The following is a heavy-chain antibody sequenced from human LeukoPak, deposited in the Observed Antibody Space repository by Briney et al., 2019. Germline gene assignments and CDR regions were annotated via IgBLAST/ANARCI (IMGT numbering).Heavy chain of an antibody. CDR1: GYTLTNYY. J-gene: IGHJ4*02. Sequence: ASVKVSCKASGYTLTNYYIHWVRQAPGQGLDWMGLINPSGDTTSYAQKFQGRVTMTSDTSTSTVYMELSSLRSEDTAVYYCARPRTVGGTNYLAYWGQGTLVTVSS. CDR2: INPSGDTT. D-gene: IGHD6-19*01. V-gene: IGHV1-46*01. CDR3: ARPRTVGGTNYLAY.